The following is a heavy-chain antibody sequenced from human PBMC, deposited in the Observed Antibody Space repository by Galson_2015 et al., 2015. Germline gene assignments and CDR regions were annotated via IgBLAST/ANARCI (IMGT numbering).Heavy chain of an antibody. D-gene: IGHD2-2*01. CDR1: GYTFTSYG. CDR2: ISAYNGNT. CDR3: ARGILPPDYYYYYMDV. J-gene: IGHJ6*03. Sequence: SVKVSCKASGYTFTSYGISWVRQAPGQGLEWMGWISAYNGNTNYAQKLQGRVTMTTDTSTSTAYMELRSLRSDDTAVYYCARGILPPDYYYYYMDVWGKGTTVTVSS. V-gene: IGHV1-18*01.